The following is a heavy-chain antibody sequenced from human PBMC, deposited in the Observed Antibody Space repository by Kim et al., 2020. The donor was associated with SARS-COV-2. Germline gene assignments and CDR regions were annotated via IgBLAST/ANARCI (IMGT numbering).Heavy chain of an antibody. CDR1: GYTFTGYY. CDR2: INPNSGGT. CDR3: ARDVGSSDGGYYGMDV. Sequence: ASVKVSCKASGYTFTGYYMHWVRQAPGQGLEWMGWINPNSGGTNYAQKFQGRVTMTRDTSISTAYMELSRLRSDDTAVYYCARDVGSSDGGYYGMDVWGQGTTVTVSS. D-gene: IGHD6-6*01. J-gene: IGHJ6*02. V-gene: IGHV1-2*02.